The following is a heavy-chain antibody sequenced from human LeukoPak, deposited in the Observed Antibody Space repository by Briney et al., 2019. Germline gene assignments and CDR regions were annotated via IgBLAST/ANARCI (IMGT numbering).Heavy chain of an antibody. CDR3: ARDTFEDIVVVPAAISPHYYYYYMDV. Sequence: SETLSLTCTVSGGSISSYYWSWIRQPAGKGLEWIGRIYTSGSTNYNPSLKSRVTMSVDTSKNQFSLKLSSVTAADTAVYYCARDTFEDIVVVPAAISPHYYYYYMDVWGKGTTVTISS. D-gene: IGHD2-2*01. J-gene: IGHJ6*03. CDR1: GGSISSYY. CDR2: IYTSGST. V-gene: IGHV4-4*07.